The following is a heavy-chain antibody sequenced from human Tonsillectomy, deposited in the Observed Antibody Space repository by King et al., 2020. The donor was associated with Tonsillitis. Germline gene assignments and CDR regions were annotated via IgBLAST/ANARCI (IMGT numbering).Heavy chain of an antibody. CDR3: ARVGHTYGYLAYDY. Sequence: QLVQSGAEVKKPGASVKVSCKASGYTFTSYDINWVRQATGQGLEWMGWMTPNSGNSGSAQKFQGRVTMTTNTSISTAYMELSSLTSEDTALYYCARVGHTYGYLAYDYWGQGTLVTVSS. CDR1: GYTFTSYD. J-gene: IGHJ4*02. CDR2: MTPNSGNS. D-gene: IGHD5-18*01. V-gene: IGHV1-8*01.